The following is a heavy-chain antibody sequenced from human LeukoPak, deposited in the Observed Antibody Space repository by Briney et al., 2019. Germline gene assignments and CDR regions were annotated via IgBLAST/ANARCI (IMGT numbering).Heavy chain of an antibody. V-gene: IGHV3-7*01. J-gene: IGHJ4*02. D-gene: IGHD4-17*01. Sequence: GGSLRLSCAASGFTFSSYWMSWVRQAPGKGLEWVASIKQDGSEKYYVDSVKGRFTISRDNAKNSLYLQMNSLRAEDTAVYYCARDRTSYGDSDRDYWGQGTLVTVSS. CDR3: ARDRTSYGDSDRDY. CDR2: IKQDGSEK. CDR1: GFTFSSYW.